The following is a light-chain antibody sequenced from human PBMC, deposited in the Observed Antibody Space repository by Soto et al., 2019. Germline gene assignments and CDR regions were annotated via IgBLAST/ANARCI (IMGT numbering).Light chain of an antibody. V-gene: IGKV1-9*01. Sequence: DIHMTQSPSTLSVSVGDRVTITCRASQTISSWLAWYQQNPGQAPKLLIYAASTFQSGVPSRFSGSGSGTHLTLTISSLPPEDFAPYYCQQLHGYPIPFGQGTPPQIK. CDR3: QQLHGYPIP. J-gene: IGKJ5*01. CDR2: AAS. CDR1: QTISSW.